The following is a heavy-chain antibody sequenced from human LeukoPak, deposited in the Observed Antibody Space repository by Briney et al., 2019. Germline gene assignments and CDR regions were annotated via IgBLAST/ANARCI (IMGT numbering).Heavy chain of an antibody. D-gene: IGHD6-6*01. V-gene: IGHV4-59*12. Sequence: PSETLSLTCTVSGGSISSYYWSWIRQPPGKGLEWIGYIYYSGSTNYNPSLKSRVTISVDTSKNQFSLKLSSVTAADTAVYYCARAIAARPRLRYSSSPFDYWGQGTLVTVSS. J-gene: IGHJ4*02. CDR1: GGSISSYY. CDR2: IYYSGST. CDR3: ARAIAARPRLRYSSSPFDY.